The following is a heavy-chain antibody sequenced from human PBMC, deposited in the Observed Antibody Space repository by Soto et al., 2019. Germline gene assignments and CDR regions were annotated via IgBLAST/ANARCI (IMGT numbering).Heavy chain of an antibody. CDR1: GVSITPYY. D-gene: IGHD1-20*01. CDR3: AREQYNWKL. Sequence: SETLSLTCTVSGVSITPYYWTWIRHPPGKGLEWIGYVYHTGNTYYNPSLKSRVTISLDTSKNQVSLRLKSVTAADTAVYYCAREQYNWKLWGPGTLVTVS. V-gene: IGHV4-59*01. J-gene: IGHJ4*02. CDR2: VYHTGNT.